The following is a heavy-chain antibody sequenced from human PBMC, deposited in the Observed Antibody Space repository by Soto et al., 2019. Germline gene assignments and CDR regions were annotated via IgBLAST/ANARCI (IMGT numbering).Heavy chain of an antibody. V-gene: IGHV1-2*02. CDR1: GYTFTAYY. Sequence: ASVKVSCKASGYTFTAYYMHWVRQAPGQGLEWMGWINPNTGDTNYAQQFQGRVTMTRDKSITTAYMELSSLTSDDTAVYYCARDRPPDYWGQGALVTVPQ. J-gene: IGHJ4*02. CDR2: INPNTGDT. D-gene: IGHD6-6*01. CDR3: ARDRPPDY.